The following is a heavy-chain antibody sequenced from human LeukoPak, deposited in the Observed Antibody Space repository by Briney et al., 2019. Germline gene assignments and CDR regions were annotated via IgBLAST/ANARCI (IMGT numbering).Heavy chain of an antibody. CDR2: IYYSGST. V-gene: IGHV4-59*01. CDR1: GGSISSYY. J-gene: IGHJ6*02. Sequence: PSETLSLTCTVSGGSISSYYWSWIRQPPGKGLEWIGNIYYSGSTNYNPSLKSRVTISVDTSKNQFSLKLSSVTAADTAVYYCARVVPYRGYRPYYGMDVWGQGTTVTVSS. CDR3: ARVVPYRGYRPYYGMDV. D-gene: IGHD6-13*01.